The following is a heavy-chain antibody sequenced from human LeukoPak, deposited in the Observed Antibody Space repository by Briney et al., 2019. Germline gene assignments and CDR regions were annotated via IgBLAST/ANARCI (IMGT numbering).Heavy chain of an antibody. J-gene: IGHJ6*02. V-gene: IGHV1-69*04. CDR3: AGDCHTTLVGGGDCGSYAGVDV. CDR2: IIPILGIV. Sequence: ASVKVSRKPSLGTFRTYTINWVRQAPGQGLEWMGRIIPILGIVNYAQKFQGRVTSTADKSTSTAYMGLNSLTSQDTAVYYCAGDCHTTLVGGGDCGSYAGVDVWGQGTTVTVSS. CDR1: LGTFRTYT. D-gene: IGHD3-10*01.